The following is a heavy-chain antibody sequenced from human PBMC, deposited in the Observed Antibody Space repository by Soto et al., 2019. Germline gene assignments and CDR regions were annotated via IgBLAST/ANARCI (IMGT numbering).Heavy chain of an antibody. CDR1: GYTFTGYY. D-gene: IGHD6-6*01. Sequence: ASVKVSCKASGYTFTGYYMHWVRQAPGQGLEWMGWINPNSGGTNYAQKFQGWVTMTRDTSISTAYMELSKLKYDDTAVYYWPRISSSSPSEEYWGQGTLVTVSS. CDR3: PRISSSSPSEEY. J-gene: IGHJ4*02. V-gene: IGHV1-2*04. CDR2: INPNSGGT.